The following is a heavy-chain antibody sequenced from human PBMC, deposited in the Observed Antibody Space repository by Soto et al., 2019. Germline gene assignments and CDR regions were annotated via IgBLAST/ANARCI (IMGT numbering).Heavy chain of an antibody. V-gene: IGHV5-51*01. CDR3: ARDPSYYGMDV. Sequence: GESLKISGKGSGYSFTSYWIGWVRQMPGKGLEWMGIIYPGDSDIRYSPSFQGQVTISADKSISTAYLQWSGLKASDTAIYYCARDPSYYGMDVWGQGTTVTVS. J-gene: IGHJ6*02. CDR2: IYPGDSDI. CDR1: GYSFTSYW.